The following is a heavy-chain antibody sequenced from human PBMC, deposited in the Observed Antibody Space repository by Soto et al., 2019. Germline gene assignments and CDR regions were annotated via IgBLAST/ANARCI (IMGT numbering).Heavy chain of an antibody. CDR2: IIPIFGTA. CDR3: ARVAPQQLVRYYGMDV. D-gene: IGHD6-13*01. Sequence: SVKVSCKAPGGTFSSYAISWVRQAPGQGLEWMGGIIPIFGTANYAQKFQGRVTITADKSTSTAYMELSSLRSEDTAVYYCARVAPQQLVRYYGMDVWGQGTAVTVSS. V-gene: IGHV1-69*06. J-gene: IGHJ6*02. CDR1: GGTFSSYA.